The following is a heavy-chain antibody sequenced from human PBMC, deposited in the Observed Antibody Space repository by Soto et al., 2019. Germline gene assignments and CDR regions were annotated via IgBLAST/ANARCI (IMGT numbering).Heavy chain of an antibody. Sequence: EVQLVESGGGLVQPGRSLRLSCAASGFTFDDYAMHWVRQAPGKGLEWVSGISWNSGSIGYADSVKGRFTISRDNAKNSLYLQMNSLRAEDTALYYCAKDNLRVIAAAAGTGDNWFDPWGQGTLVTVSS. D-gene: IGHD6-13*01. V-gene: IGHV3-9*01. CDR2: ISWNSGSI. J-gene: IGHJ5*02. CDR3: AKDNLRVIAAAAGTGDNWFDP. CDR1: GFTFDDYA.